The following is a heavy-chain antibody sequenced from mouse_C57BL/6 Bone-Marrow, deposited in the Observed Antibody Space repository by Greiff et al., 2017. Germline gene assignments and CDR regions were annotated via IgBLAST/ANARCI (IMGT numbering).Heavy chain of an antibody. V-gene: IGHV5-4*03. D-gene: IGHD6-1*01. CDR3: APSGPYWYFDV. CDR1: GFTFSSYA. J-gene: IGHJ1*03. CDR2: ISDGGSYT. Sequence: EVKLEESGGGLVKPGGSLKLSCAASGFTFSSYAMSWVRQTPEKRLEWVATISDGGSYTYYPDNVKGRFTISRDNAKNNLYLQMSHLKSEDTAMYYCAPSGPYWYFDVWGTGTTVTVSS.